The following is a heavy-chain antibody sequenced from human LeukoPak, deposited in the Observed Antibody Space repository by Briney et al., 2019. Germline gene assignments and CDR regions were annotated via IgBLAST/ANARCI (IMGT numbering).Heavy chain of an antibody. J-gene: IGHJ4*02. CDR1: GYTFAGYY. D-gene: IGHD5-24*01. CDR3: ARGGEMATDVGYFDY. V-gene: IGHV1-2*02. CDR2: IIPNSGGT. Sequence: ASVKVSCKASGYTFAGYYMHWVRQAPGQGLEWMGWIIPNSGGTNYAQKFQGRVTMTRDTSISTAYMELSRLRSDDTAVYYCARGGEMATDVGYFDYWGQGTLVTVSS.